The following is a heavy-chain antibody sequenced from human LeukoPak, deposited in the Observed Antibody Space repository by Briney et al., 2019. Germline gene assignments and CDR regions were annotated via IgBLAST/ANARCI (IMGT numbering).Heavy chain of an antibody. D-gene: IGHD3-10*01. CDR1: GFSFFSYA. J-gene: IGHJ4*02. CDR2: ISASGGGT. CDR3: AKVRFGEFLSQFDY. Sequence: QPGGSLRLSCAASGFSFFSYAMSWVRHAPGKGLELVSAISASGGGTYYADSVKGRFTISRDNSKNTLYLQMNSLRAEDTAVYYCAKVRFGEFLSQFDYWGQGTLVTVSS. V-gene: IGHV3-23*01.